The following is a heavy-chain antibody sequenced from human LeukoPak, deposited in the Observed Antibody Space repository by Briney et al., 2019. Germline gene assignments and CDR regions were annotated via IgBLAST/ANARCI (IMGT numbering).Heavy chain of an antibody. J-gene: IGHJ6*03. D-gene: IGHD7-27*01. CDR3: ARVRTGESYYYYYYMDV. CDR1: GGTFSSYA. V-gene: IGHV1-69*13. CDR2: IIPIFGTA. Sequence: ASVKVSCKASGGTFSSYAISWVRQAPGQGLEWMGGIIPIFGTANYAQKFQGRVTITADEPTSTAYMELSSLRSEDTAVYYCARVRTGESYYYYYYMDVWGKGTTVTVSS.